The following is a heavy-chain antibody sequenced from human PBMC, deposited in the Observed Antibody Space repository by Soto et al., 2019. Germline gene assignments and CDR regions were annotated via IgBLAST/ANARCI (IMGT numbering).Heavy chain of an antibody. J-gene: IGHJ4*02. CDR2: INHSGST. CDR3: ASADIVARASGY. CDR1: GDSFSGYY. V-gene: IGHV4-34*01. D-gene: IGHD5-12*01. Sequence: PSETLSLTCAVYGDSFSGYYWSWIRQPPGKGLEWIGEINHSGSTNYNPSLKSRVTISVDTSKNQFSLKLSSVTAADTAVYYCASADIVARASGYWGQGTLVTVSS.